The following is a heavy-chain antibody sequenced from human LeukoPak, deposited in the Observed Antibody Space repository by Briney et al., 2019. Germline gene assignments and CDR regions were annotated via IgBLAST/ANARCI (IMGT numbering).Heavy chain of an antibody. CDR2: ISGSGGRT. CDR3: AKEYYYDSSGYPTWGFDY. V-gene: IGHV3-23*01. J-gene: IGHJ4*02. D-gene: IGHD3-22*01. Sequence: GGSLRLSCAASGFTFSSYGMSWVRQAPGKGLEWVSSISGSGGRTYCADAVRGRFTISRDNSKNTLYLQMNSLRAEDTAVYYCAKEYYYDSSGYPTWGFDYWGQGTLVTVSS. CDR1: GFTFSSYG.